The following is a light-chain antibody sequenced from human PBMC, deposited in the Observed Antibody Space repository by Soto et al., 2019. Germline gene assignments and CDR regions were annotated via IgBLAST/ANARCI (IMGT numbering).Light chain of an antibody. V-gene: IGKV3-20*01. Sequence: EIVLTQSPGTLSLSPGERATLSCRASQSVSSSYLDWYQQKPGQAHSLLIYGASSRDTGIPDRFSGSGSCTAFTLTISRLEPEDCAVYYCKQYGSSQTFGHGTKVEIK. CDR2: GAS. CDR3: KQYGSSQT. J-gene: IGKJ1*01. CDR1: QSVSSSY.